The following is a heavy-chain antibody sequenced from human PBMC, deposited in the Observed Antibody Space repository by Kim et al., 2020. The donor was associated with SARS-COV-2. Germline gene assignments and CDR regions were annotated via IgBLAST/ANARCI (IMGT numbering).Heavy chain of an antibody. J-gene: IGHJ6*02. CDR1: GFSFSTYA. D-gene: IGHD6-13*01. Sequence: GGSLRLSCAASGFSFSTYAMSWVRQAPGKGLEWVSAIIDTGDNTYYADSVKGRFTIFRDNSKNTLYLQMNSLRGDDTAVYYCAKDQAPAGSYGMDVWGHGTTVTVS. V-gene: IGHV3-23*01. CDR2: IIDTGDNT. CDR3: AKDQAPAGSYGMDV.